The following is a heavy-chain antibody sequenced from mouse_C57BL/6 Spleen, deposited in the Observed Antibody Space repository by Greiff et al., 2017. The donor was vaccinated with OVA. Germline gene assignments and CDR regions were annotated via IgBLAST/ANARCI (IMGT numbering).Heavy chain of an antibody. CDR1: GFTIKNTY. V-gene: IGHV14-3*01. J-gene: IGHJ2*01. D-gene: IGHD2-3*01. CDR3: ASPPYDGYPYYFDY. Sequence: VQLQQSVAELVRPGASVKLSCTASGFTIKNTYMHWVKQRPEQGLEWIGRIDPANGNTKYAPKFQGKATITADTSSNTAYLQLSSLTSEDTAIYYCASPPYDGYPYYFDYWGQGTTLTVSS. CDR2: IDPANGNT.